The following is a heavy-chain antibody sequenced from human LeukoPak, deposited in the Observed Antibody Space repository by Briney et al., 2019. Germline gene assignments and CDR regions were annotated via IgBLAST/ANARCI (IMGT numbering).Heavy chain of an antibody. V-gene: IGHV3-23*01. CDR3: GHLRYFDCLSDFDY. D-gene: IGHD3-9*01. Sequence: GGSLRLSCAASGFTFSSYAMSWVRQAPGEGLEWVSAITGSGGSTYYADSVKGRFTISRDNSKTTLYLQMNSLRAENTPVYYCGHLRYFDCLSDFDYWGQGTLVTVSS. J-gene: IGHJ4*02. CDR1: GFTFSSYA. CDR2: ITGSGGST.